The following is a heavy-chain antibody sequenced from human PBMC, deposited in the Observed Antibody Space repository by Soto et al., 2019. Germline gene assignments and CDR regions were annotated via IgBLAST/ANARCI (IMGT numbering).Heavy chain of an antibody. D-gene: IGHD1-1*01. CDR2: MNPSSGNT. J-gene: IGHJ3*01. V-gene: IGHV1-8*01. Sequence: GASVKVSCKASGYTFTSYDINWVRQATGQGLEWMGWMNPSSGNTGYAQKFQGRVSMTRDTSISTAYMELSSLRSEDTAVYYCASPVWRDLTNDAFDFWGQGTMVTVSS. CDR1: GYTFTSYD. CDR3: ASPVWRDLTNDAFDF.